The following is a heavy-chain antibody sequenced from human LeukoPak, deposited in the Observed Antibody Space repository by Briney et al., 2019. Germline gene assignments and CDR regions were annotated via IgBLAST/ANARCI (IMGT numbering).Heavy chain of an antibody. D-gene: IGHD5-12*01. Sequence: PSETLSLTCTVSGGSISTYYWNWIRQPPGKGLEWIGYISYSGSTSYNPSLKSRVTISVDTSMNQYSLKLSSVTAADTAVYYCARSGGYASSPMYWGQGTLVTVSS. CDR2: ISYSGST. V-gene: IGHV4-59*12. CDR3: ARSGGYASSPMY. J-gene: IGHJ4*02. CDR1: GGSISTYY.